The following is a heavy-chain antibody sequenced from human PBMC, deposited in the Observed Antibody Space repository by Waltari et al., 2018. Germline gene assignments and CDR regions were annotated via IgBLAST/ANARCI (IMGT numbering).Heavy chain of an antibody. V-gene: IGHV3-30*18. CDR1: GFSFSHYG. J-gene: IGHJ6*02. CDR2: IVYDENMK. Sequence: QVQLVESGGGVVQPGKSLRLSCAASGFSFSHYGLHWVRQAPGKGLELVAVIVYDENMKFYADSVRGRFTISRDDSKNTLFLQMNSLRAEDTAVYYCAKDQGRYLEWLFHGMDVWGQGTTVTVSS. D-gene: IGHD3-3*01. CDR3: AKDQGRYLEWLFHGMDV.